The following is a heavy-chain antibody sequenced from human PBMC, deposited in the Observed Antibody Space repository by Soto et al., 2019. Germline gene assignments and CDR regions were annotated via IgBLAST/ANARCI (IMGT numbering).Heavy chain of an antibody. CDR2: ISYEGSNK. Sequence: QVQLVEAGGGVVQPGRSLRLSCAASGFTFSNYAMHWVRQAPGKGLEWVAVISYEGSNKYYADSVKSRFTISRDNSHNTLYLQVNSLRAEDTAVYYCARTYSYGSGSYYEAGYFDYWGQGTLVTVSS. CDR3: ARTYSYGSGSYYEAGYFDY. CDR1: GFTFSNYA. V-gene: IGHV3-30-3*01. J-gene: IGHJ4*02. D-gene: IGHD3-10*01.